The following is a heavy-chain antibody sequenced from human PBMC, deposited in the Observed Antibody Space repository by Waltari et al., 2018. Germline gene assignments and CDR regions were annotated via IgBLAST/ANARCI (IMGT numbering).Heavy chain of an antibody. V-gene: IGHV3-23*03. CDR2: IYAGGNT. Sequence: EVQLLESGVGFVQPGGSLRLSCAASGVPFSGKAMSWVRLAPGKGLVWVSVIYAGGNTYYADSVKGRFNISRDNSKNTVYLQMNGLRGEDTGLYYCAKDSLFLSGSYFRHWGLGTLVTVSS. CDR3: AKDSLFLSGSYFRH. D-gene: IGHD1-26*01. CDR1: GVPFSGKA. J-gene: IGHJ1*01.